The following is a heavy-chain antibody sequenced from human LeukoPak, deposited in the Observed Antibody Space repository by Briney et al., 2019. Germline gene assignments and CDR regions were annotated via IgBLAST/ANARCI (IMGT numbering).Heavy chain of an antibody. CDR2: IRSKAYGGTT. D-gene: IGHD3-10*01. CDR3: TGSFGELSFFAY. V-gene: IGHV3-49*04. J-gene: IGHJ4*02. CDR1: GFTFGDYG. Sequence: GGSLRLSCTASGFTFGDYGMSWVRQAPGKGLEWVGFIRSKAYGGTTEYAASVKGRFTISRGDSKSIAYLQVNSLKTEDTAVYYCTGSFGELSFFAYWGQGTLVTVSS.